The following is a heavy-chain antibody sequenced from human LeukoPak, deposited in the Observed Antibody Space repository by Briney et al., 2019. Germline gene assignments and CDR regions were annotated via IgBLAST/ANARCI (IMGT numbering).Heavy chain of an antibody. V-gene: IGHV4-59*01. CDR3: ARDGPWNGGIAP. D-gene: IGHD1-1*01. CDR2: IYYSGST. Sequence: SETLSLTCTVSGGSISSYYWSWIRQPPGKGLEWIGYIYYSGSTNYNSSLKSRVTISVDTSKNQFSLKLTSVTAADTAVYYCARDGPWNGGIAPWGQGTLVTVSS. CDR1: GGSISSYY. J-gene: IGHJ5*02.